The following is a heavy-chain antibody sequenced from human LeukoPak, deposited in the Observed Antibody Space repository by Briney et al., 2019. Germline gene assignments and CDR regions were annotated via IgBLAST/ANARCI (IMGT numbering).Heavy chain of an antibody. CDR3: ASDYYDSSGYYGRRDY. CDR2: FDPEDGET. J-gene: IGHJ4*02. V-gene: IGHV1-24*01. CDR1: GYTLTELS. Sequence: ASVTVSCTVSGYTLTELSMHWVRQAPGKGLEWMGGFDPEDGETIYAQKFQGRVTMTEDTSTDTAYMELSSLRSEDTAVYYCASDYYDSSGYYGRRDYWGQGTLVTVSS. D-gene: IGHD3-22*01.